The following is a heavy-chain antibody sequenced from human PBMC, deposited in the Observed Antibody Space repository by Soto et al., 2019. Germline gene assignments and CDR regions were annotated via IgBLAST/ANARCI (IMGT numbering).Heavy chain of an antibody. V-gene: IGHV1-18*01. CDR2: ISAYNGNT. D-gene: IGHD6-6*01. CDR1: GYTFTSYG. Sequence: ASVKVSCKASGYTFTSYGISWVRQAPGQGLEWMGWISAYNGNTNYAQKLQGRVTMTTDTSTSTAYTELRSLRSDDTAVYYCARDQGIAARPDYWGQGTLVTVSS. CDR3: ARDQGIAARPDY. J-gene: IGHJ4*02.